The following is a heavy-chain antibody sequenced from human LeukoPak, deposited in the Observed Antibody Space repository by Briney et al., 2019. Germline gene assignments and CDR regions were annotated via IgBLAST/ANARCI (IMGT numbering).Heavy chain of an antibody. CDR1: GYTFTSYD. V-gene: IGHV1-8*01. J-gene: IGHJ6*02. Sequence: ASVKVSCKASGYTFTSYDINWVRQATGQGLEWMGWMNPNSGNTGYAQKFQGRVTMTRNTSISTAYMELSSLRSEDTAVYYCARDAPGYCSSTSCHGDYGMDVWGQGTTVTVSS. CDR2: MNPNSGNT. CDR3: ARDAPGYCSSTSCHGDYGMDV. D-gene: IGHD2-2*03.